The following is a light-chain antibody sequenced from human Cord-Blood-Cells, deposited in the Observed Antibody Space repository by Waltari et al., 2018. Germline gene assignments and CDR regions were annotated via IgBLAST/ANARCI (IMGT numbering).Light chain of an antibody. CDR3: SSYTSSSTYV. Sequence: QSALTQPASVSGSPGQSITISCTGTSSDVGGYNYVSWYQKHPGKAPKRMIYEVSKRPSGVSNRFSGSKSGNTASLTISGLQAEDEADYYCSSYTSSSTYVFGTGTKVTVL. J-gene: IGLJ1*01. V-gene: IGLV2-14*01. CDR2: EVS. CDR1: SSDVGGYNY.